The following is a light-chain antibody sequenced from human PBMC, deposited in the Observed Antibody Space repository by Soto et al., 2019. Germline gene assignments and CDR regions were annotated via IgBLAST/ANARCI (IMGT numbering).Light chain of an antibody. CDR2: GAS. Sequence: IVLTRSPGTLSFTTGERATLSCRASHSVSSSYLAWYQQKPGQAPRLLIYGASSRATGIPDRFSGTGSETDFTLTISRLEPEDFAVYYCQQYGSSGTFGQGSKVDI. CDR3: QQYGSSGT. CDR1: HSVSSSY. V-gene: IGKV3-20*01. J-gene: IGKJ1*01.